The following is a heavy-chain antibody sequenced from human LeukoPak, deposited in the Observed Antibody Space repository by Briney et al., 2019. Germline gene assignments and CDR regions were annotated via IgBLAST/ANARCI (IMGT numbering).Heavy chain of an antibody. CDR1: GDSVSSAAYY. Sequence: PSQTLFLTCTVSGDSVSSAAYYWSWIRQHPGKGLEWIGHIYYSGTTYFNPSLKSRVTISVDTSKNQFSLKLTSVTAADTAVYYCARAYYYDSSGYSGASNWLHPWGQGTLVTVSS. J-gene: IGHJ5*02. D-gene: IGHD3-22*01. CDR3: ARAYYYDSSGYSGASNWLHP. CDR2: IYYSGTT. V-gene: IGHV4-31*03.